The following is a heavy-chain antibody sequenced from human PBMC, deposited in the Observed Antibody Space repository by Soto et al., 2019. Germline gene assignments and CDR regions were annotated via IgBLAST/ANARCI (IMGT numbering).Heavy chain of an antibody. Sequence: SETLSLTCTVSGGSVSSSGYYWAWIRQPPGKGLEWIGSIYYGANTYYNPSLKSRVTISVDTSTNQFSLNLGSVTATDTAVYYCARRPVGDSHDYWGQGTLVTVSS. CDR3: ARRPVGDSHDY. CDR2: IYYGANT. J-gene: IGHJ4*02. D-gene: IGHD3-16*01. V-gene: IGHV4-39*01. CDR1: GGSVSSSGYY.